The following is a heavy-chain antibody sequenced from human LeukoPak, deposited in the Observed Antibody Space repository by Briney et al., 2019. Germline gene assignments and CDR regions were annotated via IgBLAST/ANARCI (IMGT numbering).Heavy chain of an antibody. CDR2: IHPGEYER. CDR3: ARRTDSGWKWFDP. V-gene: IGHV5-51*01. D-gene: IGHD6-25*01. Sequence: GASLKISCKASGYRFTSYWIGWVRQMPGKGLEWRGVIHPGEYERRYSPSFEGQVTISADRSISTAYMQWSSLKASDTAMYYCARRTDSGWKWFDPWGQGTLVTVSS. J-gene: IGHJ5*02. CDR1: GYRFTSYW.